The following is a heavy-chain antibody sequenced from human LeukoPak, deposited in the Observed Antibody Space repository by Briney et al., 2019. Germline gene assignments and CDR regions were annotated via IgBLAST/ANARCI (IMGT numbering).Heavy chain of an antibody. CDR1: GGSFSGYY. CDR2: INHSGST. D-gene: IGHD1-26*01. CDR3: ARGRVGATQFDY. Sequence: SETLSLTCAVYGGSFSGYYWSWIRQPPGKGLEWIGEINHSGSTNYNPSLKSRVTISVDTSKDQFSLKLSSVTAADTAVYYCARGRVGATQFDYWGQGTLVTVSS. J-gene: IGHJ4*02. V-gene: IGHV4-34*01.